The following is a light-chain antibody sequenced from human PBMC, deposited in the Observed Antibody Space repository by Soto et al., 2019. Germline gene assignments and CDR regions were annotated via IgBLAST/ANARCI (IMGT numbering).Light chain of an antibody. CDR2: STS. Sequence: EIVMTQSPATLSVSPGERATLSCRASQSVSSNLAWSQQKPGQAPRLLIYSTSTRATGIPARFSGSGSGTEFTLTISSLQSEYFAVYYCQQYNDWPPGFTFGPGTKVDIK. V-gene: IGKV3-15*01. J-gene: IGKJ3*01. CDR1: QSVSSN. CDR3: QQYNDWPPGFT.